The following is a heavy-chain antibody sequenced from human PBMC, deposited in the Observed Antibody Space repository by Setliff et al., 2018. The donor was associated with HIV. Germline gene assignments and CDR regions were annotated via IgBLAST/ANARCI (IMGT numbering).Heavy chain of an antibody. Sequence: GGSLRLSCAASAFPFSSFSMSWVRQAPGKGLEWVSSISSTSISIRYADSVKGRFTISRDNAKNSLSLEMNSLRAEDTAVYFCASLQDAIAAGGMDYWGQGALVTVSS. CDR1: AFPFSSFS. CDR3: ASLQDAIAAGGMDY. V-gene: IGHV3-21*01. CDR2: ISSTSISI. D-gene: IGHD6-13*01. J-gene: IGHJ4*02.